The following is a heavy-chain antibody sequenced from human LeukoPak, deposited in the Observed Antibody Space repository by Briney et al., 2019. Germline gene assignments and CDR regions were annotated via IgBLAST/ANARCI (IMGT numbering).Heavy chain of an antibody. CDR3: ARDRGCSGGSCYHGQSGFFDY. D-gene: IGHD2-15*01. CDR1: GGSISSYY. J-gene: IGHJ4*02. Sequence: SETLSLTCTVSGGSISSYYWSWIRQPPGKGLEWIGYIYYSGSTNYNPSLKSRVTISVDTSKNQFSLKLSSVTAADTAVYYCARDRGCSGGSCYHGQSGFFDYWGQGTLVTVSS. V-gene: IGHV4-59*01. CDR2: IYYSGST.